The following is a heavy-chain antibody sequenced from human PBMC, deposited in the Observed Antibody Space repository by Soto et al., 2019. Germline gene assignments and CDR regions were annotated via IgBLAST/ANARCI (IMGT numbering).Heavy chain of an antibody. Sequence: QVQLQESGPGLVKPSETLSLTCTVSGGSISSYYWSWIRQPPGKGLEWIGYIYYSGSTNYNPSLKSRVTISVDPSKNQFSLKLSSVTAADTAVYYCARVPPVAGPYFDYWGQGTLVTVSS. V-gene: IGHV4-59*01. D-gene: IGHD6-19*01. CDR3: ARVPPVAGPYFDY. CDR1: GGSISSYY. J-gene: IGHJ4*02. CDR2: IYYSGST.